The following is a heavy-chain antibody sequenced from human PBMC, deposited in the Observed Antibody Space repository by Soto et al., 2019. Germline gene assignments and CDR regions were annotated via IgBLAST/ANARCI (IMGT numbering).Heavy chain of an antibody. CDR3: ARALYYEPHATYYFDY. CDR1: GGSFSGYY. Sequence: PSETLSLTCAVYGGSFSGYYWSWIRQPPGKGLEWIGYIYYSGSTYYNPSLKSRVTISVDTSKNQFSLKLSSVTAADTAVYYCARALYYEPHATYYFDYWGQGTLVTVSS. CDR2: IYYSGST. D-gene: IGHD3-22*01. V-gene: IGHV4-34*09. J-gene: IGHJ4*02.